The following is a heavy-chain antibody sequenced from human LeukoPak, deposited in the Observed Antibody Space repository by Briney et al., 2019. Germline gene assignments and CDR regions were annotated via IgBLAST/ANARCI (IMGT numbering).Heavy chain of an antibody. CDR3: ARVPIVYCSSTSCYVYYYYMDV. CDR1: GGTFSSYA. Sequence: GSSVKVSCKASGGTFSSYAISWVRQAPGQGLEWMGGIIPIFGTANYAQKLQGRVTITADESTSTAYMELSSLGSEDTAVYYCARVPIVYCSSTSCYVYYYYMDVWGKGTTVTVS. D-gene: IGHD2-2*01. J-gene: IGHJ6*03. V-gene: IGHV1-69*01. CDR2: IIPIFGTA.